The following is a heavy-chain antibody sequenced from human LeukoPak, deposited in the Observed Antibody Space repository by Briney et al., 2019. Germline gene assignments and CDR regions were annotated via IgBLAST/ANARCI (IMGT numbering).Heavy chain of an antibody. J-gene: IGHJ4*02. CDR1: GFTFNTYS. CDR3: ARSSRELGGYAPWELMPPFDY. CDR2: ISRTSESI. Sequence: GESLRLSCAASGFTFNTYSMSWVRQAPGKGLEWVSIISRTSESIFYADSVKGRFTISRDNAKNSLYLQMNSLRAEDTAVYYCARSSRELGGYAPWELMPPFDYWGQGTLVTVSS. D-gene: IGHD1-7*01. V-gene: IGHV3-21*01.